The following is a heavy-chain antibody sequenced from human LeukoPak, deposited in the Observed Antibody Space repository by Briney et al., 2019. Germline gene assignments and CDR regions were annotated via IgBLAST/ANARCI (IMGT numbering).Heavy chain of an antibody. Sequence: GGSLRLSRAASGFTFSSYGMHWVRQAPGKGLEWVAFIRYDGSNKYYADSVKGRFTISRDNSKNTLYLQMNSLRAEDTAVYYCAKDKESVVVVPAAIDYYYMDVWGKGTTVTV. CDR2: IRYDGSNK. D-gene: IGHD2-2*01. V-gene: IGHV3-30*02. CDR1: GFTFSSYG. J-gene: IGHJ6*03. CDR3: AKDKESVVVVPAAIDYYYMDV.